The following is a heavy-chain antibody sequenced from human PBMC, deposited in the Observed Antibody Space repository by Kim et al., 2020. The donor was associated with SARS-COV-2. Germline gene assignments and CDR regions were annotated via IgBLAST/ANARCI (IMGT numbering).Heavy chain of an antibody. CDR3: QPLDGFDI. Sequence: GETREHAESVKGRFIISRDTSKNMVYLQMNSLIPEDTAVYYCQPLDGFDIWGQGKMVIVSS. J-gene: IGHJ3*02. V-gene: IGHV3-15*01. CDR2: GETR.